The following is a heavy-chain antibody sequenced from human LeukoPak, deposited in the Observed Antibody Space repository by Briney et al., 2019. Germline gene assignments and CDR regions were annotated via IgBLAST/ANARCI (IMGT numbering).Heavy chain of an antibody. D-gene: IGHD2/OR15-2a*01. V-gene: IGHV3-53*01. J-gene: IGHJ6*02. CDR3: ARDFYGPYYYYGMDV. CDR1: GFTVSSNY. CDR2: IYSGGST. Sequence: PGGSLRLSCAASGFTVSSNYMSWVRQAPGKGLEWVSVIYSGGSTYYADSVKGRFTISRDNAKNSLYLQMNSLRAEDTAVYYCARDFYGPYYYYGMDVWGQGTTVTVSS.